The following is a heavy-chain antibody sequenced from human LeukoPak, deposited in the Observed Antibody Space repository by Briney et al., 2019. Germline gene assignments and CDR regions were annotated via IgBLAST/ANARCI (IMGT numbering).Heavy chain of an antibody. D-gene: IGHD3-22*01. Sequence: GASVKVSCRASGYIFTSYVLHWVLQAPGQGLEWMGWINTNTGNPTYAQGFTGRFVFSLDTSVSTAYLQISSLKADDTAMYYCARGDYETHGYQTRWGQGTLVTVSS. CDR3: ARGDYETHGYQTR. CDR1: GYIFTSYV. CDR2: INTNTGNP. V-gene: IGHV7-4-1*02. J-gene: IGHJ4*02.